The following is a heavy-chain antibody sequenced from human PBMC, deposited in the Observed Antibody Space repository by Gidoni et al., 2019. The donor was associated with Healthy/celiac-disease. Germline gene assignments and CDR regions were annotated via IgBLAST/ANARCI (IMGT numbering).Heavy chain of an antibody. CDR2: IFTSGST. J-gene: IGHJ6*02. Sequence: QVQLQASGPGLVKPSQTLSLTCTVSGGSLSSGSYYWSWIRQPAGKGLEWIGRIFTSGSTNYNPSLKSRVTISVDTSKNQFSLKLSSVTAADTAVYYCARTTDHNYYYGMDVWGQGTTVTVSS. CDR1: GGSLSSGSYY. V-gene: IGHV4-61*02. D-gene: IGHD4-17*01. CDR3: ARTTDHNYYYGMDV.